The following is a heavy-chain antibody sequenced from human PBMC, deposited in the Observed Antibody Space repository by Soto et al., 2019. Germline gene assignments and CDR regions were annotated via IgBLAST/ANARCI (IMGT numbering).Heavy chain of an antibody. CDR2: ISAYNGNT. CDR3: ASQLWFGELLQSYYYGMDV. Sequence: ASVKVSCKVSGYTFTSYGISWVRQAPGQGLEWMGWISAYNGNTNYAQKLQGRVTMTTDTSTSTAYMELRSLRSDDTAVYYCASQLWFGELLQSYYYGMDVWGQGTTVTVSS. CDR1: GYTFTSYG. D-gene: IGHD3-10*01. J-gene: IGHJ6*02. V-gene: IGHV1-18*01.